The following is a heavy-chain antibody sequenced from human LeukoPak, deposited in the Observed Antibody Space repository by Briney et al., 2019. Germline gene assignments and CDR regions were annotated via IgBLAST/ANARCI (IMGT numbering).Heavy chain of an antibody. CDR1: GGSISSGGYY. Sequence: PSETLSLTCTVSGGSISSGGYYWSWIRQPPGKGLEWIGYIYHSGSTYYNPSLKSRVTISVDRSKNQFSLKLSSVTAADTAVYYCARGGSSTGGYFDLWGRGTLVTVSS. J-gene: IGHJ2*01. D-gene: IGHD2-2*01. V-gene: IGHV4-30-2*01. CDR2: IYHSGST. CDR3: ARGGSSTGGYFDL.